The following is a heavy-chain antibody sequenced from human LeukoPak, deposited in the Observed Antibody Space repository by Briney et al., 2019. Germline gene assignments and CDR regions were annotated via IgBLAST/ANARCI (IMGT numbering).Heavy chain of an antibody. CDR1: GGSFSGYY. V-gene: IGHV4-34*01. CDR2: INHSGST. Sequence: SETLSLTCAVYGGSFSGYYWSWIRQPPGKGLEWIGEINHSGSTNYNPSLKSRVTISVDTSKNQFSLKLSSVTAEDTAVYYCARGQEQWEPASYWGQGTLVTVPS. D-gene: IGHD1-26*01. J-gene: IGHJ4*02. CDR3: ARGQEQWEPASY.